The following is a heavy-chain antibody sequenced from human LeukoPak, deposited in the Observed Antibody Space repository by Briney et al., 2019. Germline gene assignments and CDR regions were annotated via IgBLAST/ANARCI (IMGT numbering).Heavy chain of an antibody. J-gene: IGHJ4*02. CDR2: INSDGSST. CDR1: GFTFSSYW. CDR3: ARVSPDCSGGSCFDY. V-gene: IGHV3-74*01. Sequence: GGSLRLSCAASGFTFSSYWVHWVRQAPGKGLVWVSRINSDGSSTSYADSVKGRFTISRDNAKNTLYLQMNSLRAEDTAVYYCARVSPDCSGGSCFDYWGQGTLVTVSS. D-gene: IGHD2-15*01.